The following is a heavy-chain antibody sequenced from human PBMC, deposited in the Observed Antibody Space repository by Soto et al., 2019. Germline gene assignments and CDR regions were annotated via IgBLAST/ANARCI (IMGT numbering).Heavy chain of an antibody. V-gene: IGHV3-33*01. D-gene: IGHD2-2*01. J-gene: IGHJ3*02. CDR3: ARASGYCSSTSCSDAFDI. CDR2: IWYDGSNK. CDR1: GFTFSSYG. Sequence: AGGSLRLSCAASGFTFSSYGMHWVRQAPGKGLEWVAVIWYDGSNKYYADSVKGRFTISRDNSKNTLYLQMNSLRAEDTAVYYCARASGYCSSTSCSDAFDIWGQGTMVTVS.